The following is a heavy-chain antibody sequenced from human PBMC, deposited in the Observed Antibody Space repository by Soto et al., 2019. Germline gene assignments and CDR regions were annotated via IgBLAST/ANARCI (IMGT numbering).Heavy chain of an antibody. J-gene: IGHJ4*02. Sequence: TSETLSLTCAVSGFSIINDFYLVWIRHPPGKVLEWIGSIYHSGNTHYNPSLKSRVTISADTSKKQFFLDLSSVTAADTAIYYCARGLGYCGSTSCFRYYFDYWGQGKLVTVSS. CDR2: IYHSGNT. D-gene: IGHD2-2*01. CDR1: GFSIINDFY. V-gene: IGHV4-38-2*01. CDR3: ARGLGYCGSTSCFRYYFDY.